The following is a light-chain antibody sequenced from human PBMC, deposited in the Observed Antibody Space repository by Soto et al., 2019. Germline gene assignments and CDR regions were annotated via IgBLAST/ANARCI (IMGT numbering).Light chain of an antibody. CDR2: DVS. CDR1: SSDVGGYNY. V-gene: IGLV2-14*01. J-gene: IGLJ2*01. CDR3: CSYRSSRPYVV. Sequence: QSALTQPASVSGSPGQSITISCTGTSSDVGGYNYVSWYQQHPGKAPKLMIDDVSNRPSGVSNRFSGSKSGNTASLTISGLQAEAEADYDCCSYRSSRPYVVFGGGTKPTVL.